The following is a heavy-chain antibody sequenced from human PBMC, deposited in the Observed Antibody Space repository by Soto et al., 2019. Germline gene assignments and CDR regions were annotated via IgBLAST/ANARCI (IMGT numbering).Heavy chain of an antibody. Sequence: GESLKISCKGSGYSFTSYWISWVRQMPGKGLEWMGRIDPSGSYTNYSPSFQGHVTISADKSISTAYLQWSSLKASDTAMYYCARSPPTGITIFGVAPPTGSMDVWGQGTTVTVSS. D-gene: IGHD3-3*01. V-gene: IGHV5-10-1*01. J-gene: IGHJ6*02. CDR1: GYSFTSYW. CDR3: ARSPPTGITIFGVAPPTGSMDV. CDR2: IDPSGSYT.